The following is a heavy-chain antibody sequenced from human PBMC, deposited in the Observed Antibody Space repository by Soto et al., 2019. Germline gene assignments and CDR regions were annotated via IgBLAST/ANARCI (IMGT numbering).Heavy chain of an antibody. D-gene: IGHD6-13*01. J-gene: IGHJ6*02. CDR3: AADPRGSSWYYYGMDV. V-gene: IGHV1-58*01. CDR2: IVVGSGNT. CDR1: GYTFTSSA. Sequence: SVKVSCKASGYTFTSSAVQWVRQARGQRLEWIGWIVVGSGNTDYAQKFQERVTITRDMSTSTAYMELSSLRSEDTAVYYCAADPRGSSWYYYGMDVWGQGTTVTVSS.